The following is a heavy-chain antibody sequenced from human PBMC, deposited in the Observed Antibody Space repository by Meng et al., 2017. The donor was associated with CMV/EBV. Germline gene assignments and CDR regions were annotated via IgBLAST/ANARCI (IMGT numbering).Heavy chain of an antibody. J-gene: IGHJ6*02. V-gene: IGHV3-21*01. CDR3: ARESVVVPAAMIIKQPDYYYYGMDV. CDR2: ISSSSSYI. D-gene: IGHD2-2*01. CDR1: GFTFSNAW. Sequence: GGSLRLSCAASGFTFSNAWMSWVRQAPGKGLEWVSSISSSSSYIYYADSVKGRFTISRDNAKNSLYLQMNSLRAEDTAVYYCARESVVVPAAMIIKQPDYYYYGMDVWGQGTTVTVSS.